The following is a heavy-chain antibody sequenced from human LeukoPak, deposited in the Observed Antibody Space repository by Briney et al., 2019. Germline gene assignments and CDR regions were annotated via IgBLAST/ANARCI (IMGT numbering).Heavy chain of an antibody. CDR2: IYTSGST. D-gene: IGHD1-26*01. CDR3: ARVEYPTTTDRLYYFDY. CDR1: GGSISSYY. Sequence: SETLSLTCTVSGGSISSYYWSWIRQPAGKGLEWIGRIYTSGSTNYNPSLKSRVTMSVDTSKNQFSLKLSSVTAADTAVYYCARVEYPTTTDRLYYFDYWGQGTLVTVSS. J-gene: IGHJ4*02. V-gene: IGHV4-4*07.